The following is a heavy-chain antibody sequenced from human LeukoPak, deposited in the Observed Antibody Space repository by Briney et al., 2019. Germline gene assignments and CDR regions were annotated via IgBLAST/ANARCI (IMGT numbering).Heavy chain of an antibody. D-gene: IGHD1-14*01. CDR2: ISYDGSNK. CDR1: GFTFSSYG. J-gene: IGHJ4*02. CDR3: ARGIAEIDY. V-gene: IGHV3-30*03. Sequence: GRSLRLSCAASGFTFSSYGMHWVRQAPGKGLEWVAVISYDGSNKYYADSVKGRFTISRDNAKNSLYLQMNSLRAEDTAVYYCARGIAEIDYWGQGTLVTVSS.